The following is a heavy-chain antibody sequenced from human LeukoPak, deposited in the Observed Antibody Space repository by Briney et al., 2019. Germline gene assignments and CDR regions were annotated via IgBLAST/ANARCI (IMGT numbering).Heavy chain of an antibody. V-gene: IGHV1-46*01. CDR1: GYTFTSYY. CDR3: ARFRGSYYVADF. J-gene: IGHJ4*01. Sequence: ASVKVSCKASGYTFTSYYMHWVRQAPGQGLEWMGIINPSGGSTSYAQKFQGRVTMTRDTSTTTAYMELRSLTFDDTAVYYCARFRGSYYVADFWGHGTLVTVSS. CDR2: INPSGGST. D-gene: IGHD1-26*01.